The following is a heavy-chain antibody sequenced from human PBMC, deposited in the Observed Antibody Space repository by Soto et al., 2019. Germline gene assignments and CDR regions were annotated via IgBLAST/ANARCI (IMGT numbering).Heavy chain of an antibody. J-gene: IGHJ3*02. CDR2: IKSKTDGGTT. D-gene: IGHD2-15*01. CDR1: GFTFSNAW. V-gene: IGHV3-15*07. Sequence: GGSLRLSCAASGFTFSNAWMNWVRQAPGKGLEWVGRIKSKTDGGTTDYAAPVKGRFTISRDDSKNTLYLQMNSLKTEDTAVYYCTTDRGVVAALLAFDIWGQGTMVTVSS. CDR3: TTDRGVVAALLAFDI.